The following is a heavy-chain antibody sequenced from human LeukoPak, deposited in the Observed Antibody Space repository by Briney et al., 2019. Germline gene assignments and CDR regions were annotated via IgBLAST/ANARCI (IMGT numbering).Heavy chain of an antibody. CDR3: SKAGDTNYYRHGDY. CDR1: GFTVSSNY. V-gene: IGHV3-23*01. D-gene: IGHD4-11*01. Sequence: GGSLRLSCAVSGFTVSSNYMSWVRQAPGRGLEWVSVISGNSGATYYADSVKGRFTISRDNAKNTVYLQMNNLRGEDTALYYCSKAGDTNYYRHGDYWGQGTLVTVSS. J-gene: IGHJ4*02. CDR2: ISGNSGAT.